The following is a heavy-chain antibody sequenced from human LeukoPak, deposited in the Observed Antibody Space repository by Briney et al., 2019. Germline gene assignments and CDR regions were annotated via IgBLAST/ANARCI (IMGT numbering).Heavy chain of an antibody. CDR1: GGSISSYY. CDR2: IYYSGST. D-gene: IGHD1-20*01. Sequence: PSETLSLTCTVSGGSISSYYWSWIRQPPGKGLEWIGCIYYSGSTNYNPSLKSRVTISVDTSKNQFSLKLSFVTAADTAVYYCAREAITGTRFDPWGQGTLVTVSS. J-gene: IGHJ5*02. CDR3: AREAITGTRFDP. V-gene: IGHV4-59*01.